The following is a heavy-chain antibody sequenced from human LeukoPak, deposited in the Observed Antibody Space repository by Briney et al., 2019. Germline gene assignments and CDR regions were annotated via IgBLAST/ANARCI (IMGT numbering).Heavy chain of an antibody. V-gene: IGHV4-39*01. J-gene: IGHJ3*02. CDR3: ARSSIAARGAFDI. CDR1: GGSISSSSYY. Sequence: SETLPLTCTVSGGSISSSSYYWGWIRQPPGKGLEWIGSIYYSGSTYYNPSLKSRVTISVDTSKNQFSLKLSSVTAADTAVYYCARSSIAARGAFDIWGQGTMVTVSS. CDR2: IYYSGST. D-gene: IGHD6-6*01.